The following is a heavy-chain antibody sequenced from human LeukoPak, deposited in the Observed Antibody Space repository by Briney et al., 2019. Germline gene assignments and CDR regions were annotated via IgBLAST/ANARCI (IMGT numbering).Heavy chain of an antibody. CDR1: GGSISSSSYY. CDR2: IYYSGST. V-gene: IGHV4-39*06. D-gene: IGHD3-22*01. J-gene: IGHJ4*02. Sequence: PSETLSLTCTVSGGSISSSSYYWGWIRQPPGKGLEWIGSIYYSGSTYYNPSLKSRVTISVDTSKNQFPLKLSSVTAADTAVYYCARRVAWYYYDSSGYSGPFDYWGQGTLVTVSS. CDR3: ARRVAWYYYDSSGYSGPFDY.